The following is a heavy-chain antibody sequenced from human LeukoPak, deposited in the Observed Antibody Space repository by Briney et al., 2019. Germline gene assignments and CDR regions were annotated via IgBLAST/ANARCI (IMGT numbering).Heavy chain of an antibody. V-gene: IGHV3-23*01. CDR1: GFTFSGSA. J-gene: IGHJ4*02. CDR2: ISGSGGSP. D-gene: IGHD2/OR15-2a*01. CDR3: AKGPLLWD. Sequence: QPGGSLRLSCAASGFTFSGSAMSWVRQAPGKGLGWVSSISGSGGSPYYADSVKGRFTISRDNSKNTLYLQMNSLRAEDTAVYYCAKGPLLWDWGQGTLVTVSS.